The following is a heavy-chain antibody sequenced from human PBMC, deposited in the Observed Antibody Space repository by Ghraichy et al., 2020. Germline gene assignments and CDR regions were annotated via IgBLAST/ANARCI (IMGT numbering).Heavy chain of an antibody. D-gene: IGHD3-10*01. CDR3: ARHRMVQGVIGYYMDV. CDR2: IYYSGST. CDR1: GGSISSSSYY. V-gene: IGHV4-39*01. J-gene: IGHJ6*03. Sequence: SETLSLTCTVSGGSISSSSYYWGWIRQPPGKGLEWIGSIYYSGSTYYNPSLKSRVTISVDTSKNQFSLKLSSVTAADTAVYYCARHRMVQGVIGYYMDVWGKGTTVTVSS.